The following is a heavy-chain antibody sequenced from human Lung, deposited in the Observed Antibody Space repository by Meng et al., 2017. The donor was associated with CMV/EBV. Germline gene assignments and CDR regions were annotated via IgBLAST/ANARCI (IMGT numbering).Heavy chain of an antibody. D-gene: IGHD2-15*01. J-gene: IGHJ3*01. V-gene: IGHV1-69*10. CDR1: GGTSNTYT. CDR3: AGRGPYCRVLNV. Sequence: SVXVSCKASGGTSNTYTFNWVRQAPGRGLEWMGGIIPYLDESNYAQTFQGRLTITSDRSTAAFMELTSLRSEDTAVYFCAGRGPYCRVLNVWGQGPVVTVSS. CDR2: IIPYLDES.